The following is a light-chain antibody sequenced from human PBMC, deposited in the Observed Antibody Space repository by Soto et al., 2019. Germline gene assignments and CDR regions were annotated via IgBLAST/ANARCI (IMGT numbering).Light chain of an antibody. CDR2: DAS. V-gene: IGKV1-39*01. CDR1: QSISSW. Sequence: DIQMTQSPSTLSASVGDRVTITCRASQSISSWLAWYQQKPGKAPKLLIYDASSLESGVPSRFSGSGSGTDFTLTISSLQPEDFATYYCQQSYSTPPVTFGGGTKVDIK. J-gene: IGKJ4*01. CDR3: QQSYSTPPVT.